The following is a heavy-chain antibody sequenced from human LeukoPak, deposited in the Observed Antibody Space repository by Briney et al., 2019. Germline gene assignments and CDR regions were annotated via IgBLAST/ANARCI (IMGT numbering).Heavy chain of an antibody. J-gene: IGHJ1*01. CDR1: AYSISSGYY. V-gene: IGHV4-38-2*02. CDR3: ARLGSLWD. CDR2: LSHSGST. D-gene: IGHD3-16*01. Sequence: SETLSLTCTVSAYSISSGYYWGWIRQPPGKGLEWIGSLSHSGSTYYNPSLKSRVTISVDTSKNQFSLKLSSVTAADTAVYYCARLGSLWDWGQGTLVTVSS.